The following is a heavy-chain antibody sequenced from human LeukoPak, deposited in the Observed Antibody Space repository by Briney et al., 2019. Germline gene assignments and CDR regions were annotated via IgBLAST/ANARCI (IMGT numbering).Heavy chain of an antibody. CDR1: GFTFSNYW. V-gene: IGHV3-7*05. D-gene: IGHD2/OR15-2a*01. CDR3: ARLNIDLWHFDY. CDR2: IKKDGSEK. J-gene: IGHJ4*02. Sequence: GGSLKLSCEASGFTFSNYWMTWVRQAPGKGLECVANIKKDGSEKYYVDSVKGRLSVSRDNAKNSLYLQIGSLRAEDTGVYYCARLNIDLWHFDYWGQGALATVSS.